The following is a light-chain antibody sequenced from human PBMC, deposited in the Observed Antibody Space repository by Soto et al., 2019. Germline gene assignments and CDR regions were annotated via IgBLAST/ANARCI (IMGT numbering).Light chain of an antibody. CDR2: DAS. CDR3: QQRSNWPPIT. J-gene: IGKJ5*01. Sequence: EVVMTQSPATLSVSQGEGASLSCSTSQSVGSSLAWYQQKPGQAPRLLIYDASNRATGIPARFSGSGFGTDFTLTISSLEPEDAAVYYCQQRSNWPPITFGQGTRLEIK. CDR1: QSVGSS. V-gene: IGKV3-11*01.